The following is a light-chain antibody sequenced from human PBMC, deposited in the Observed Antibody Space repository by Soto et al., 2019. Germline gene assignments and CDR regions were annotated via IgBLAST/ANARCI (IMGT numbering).Light chain of an antibody. V-gene: IGLV1-44*01. Sequence: QPVLTQPPSASGTPGQRVTISCSGSSSNIGSNTVNWYQQLPGTAPKLLIYSNNQRPSGVPDRFSVSKSGTSASLAISGLQSEDEADYYCAAWDDSLNGPYVVFGGGTKLTVL. CDR1: SSNIGSNT. CDR2: SNN. J-gene: IGLJ2*01. CDR3: AAWDDSLNGPYVV.